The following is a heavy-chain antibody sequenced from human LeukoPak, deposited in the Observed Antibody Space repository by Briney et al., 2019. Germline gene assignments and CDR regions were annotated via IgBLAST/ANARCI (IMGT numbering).Heavy chain of an antibody. D-gene: IGHD2-15*01. V-gene: IGHV4-59*08. CDR2: ISYSGST. CDR1: GGSISSYY. Sequence: PSETLSLTCTVSGGSISSYYWSWIRQPPGKGLEWIGYISYSGSTNYNPSLKSRVTISIDTSKNQFSLKLSSVTAADTAMYYCARKYCSGGDCYSNYWGQGTLVTVSS. CDR3: ARKYCSGGDCYSNY. J-gene: IGHJ4*02.